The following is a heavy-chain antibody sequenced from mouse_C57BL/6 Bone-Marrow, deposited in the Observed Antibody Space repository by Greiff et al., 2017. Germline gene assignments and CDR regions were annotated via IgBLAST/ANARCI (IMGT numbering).Heavy chain of an antibody. Sequence: EVQGVESGGGLVKPGGSLKLSCAASGFTFSDYGMHWVRQAPEKGLEWVAYISSGSSTIYYADTVKGRFTISRDNATNTLFLQMTSLRSEDTAMYYCATADYGNYKGFAYWGQGTLVTVSA. D-gene: IGHD2-1*01. J-gene: IGHJ3*01. CDR2: ISSGSSTI. V-gene: IGHV5-17*01. CDR3: ATADYGNYKGFAY. CDR1: GFTFSDYG.